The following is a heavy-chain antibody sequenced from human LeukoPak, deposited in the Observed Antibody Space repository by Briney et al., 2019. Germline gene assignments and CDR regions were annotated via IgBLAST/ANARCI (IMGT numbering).Heavy chain of an antibody. CDR1: GGTFSSYA. D-gene: IGHD3-22*01. Sequence: EASVKVSCKASGGTFSSYAISWVRQAPGQGLEWMGRIIPILGIANYAQKFQGRVTITADKSTSTAYMELSSLRSEDTAVYYCARNYFDSSGWFYYFDYWGQGTLVTVSS. V-gene: IGHV1-69*04. J-gene: IGHJ4*02. CDR3: ARNYFDSSGWFYYFDY. CDR2: IIPILGIA.